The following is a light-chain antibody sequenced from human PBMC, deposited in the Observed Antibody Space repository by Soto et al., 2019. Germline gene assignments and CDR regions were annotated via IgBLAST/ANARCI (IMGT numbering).Light chain of an antibody. CDR1: SSNIGSNY. CDR2: RNN. J-gene: IGLJ1*01. V-gene: IGLV1-47*01. CDR3: AAWDDSLSEV. Sequence: QSALTQPPSASGTSGQRVTISCSGSSSNIGSNYVYWYQQLPGTAPKLLIYRNNRRPSGVPDRFSGSKSGSSASLAISGLRSEDEADYYCAAWDDSLSEVFGTGTKVTVL.